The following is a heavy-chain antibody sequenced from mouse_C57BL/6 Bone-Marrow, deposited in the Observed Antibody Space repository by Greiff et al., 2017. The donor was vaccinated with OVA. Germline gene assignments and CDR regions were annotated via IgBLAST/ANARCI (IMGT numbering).Heavy chain of an antibody. J-gene: IGHJ2*01. D-gene: IGHD1-1*01. CDR2: ISSGSSTI. Sequence: EVKLVESGGGLVKPGGSLKLSCAASGFTFSDYGMHWVRQAPEKGLEWVAYISSGSSTIYSADTVKGRFTISRDNAKNTLFLQMTSLRSEDSAMYYCARYPHYYGSSVYFDYWGQGTTLTVSS. CDR1: GFTFSDYG. V-gene: IGHV5-17*01. CDR3: ARYPHYYGSSVYFDY.